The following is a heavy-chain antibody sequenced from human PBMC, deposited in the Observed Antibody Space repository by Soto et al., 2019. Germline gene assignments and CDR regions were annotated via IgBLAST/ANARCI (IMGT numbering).Heavy chain of an antibody. CDR2: ISAYNGKT. CDR3: ARGTPVVVTAAGYYYYGMDV. V-gene: IGHV1-18*01. Sequence: ASVKVSCKASGYTFTSYGISWVRQAPGQGLEWMGWISAYNGKTNYAQKIQGRVTMTTDTSTSTAYMELRSLRSDDTAVYYCARGTPVVVTAAGYYYYGMDVWGQGTTVTVSS. CDR1: GYTFTSYG. J-gene: IGHJ6*02. D-gene: IGHD2-21*02.